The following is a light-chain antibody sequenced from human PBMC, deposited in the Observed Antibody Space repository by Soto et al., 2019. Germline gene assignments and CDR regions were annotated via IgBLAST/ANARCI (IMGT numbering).Light chain of an antibody. CDR2: EVT. Sequence: QSVLTQPASVSGSPGQSITISCAGTRDDIGAYDYVSWYQQHPGAAPKLLVYEVTNRPSRVSDRFSGSKSGNTASLTISGLQAEDEADYYCNSYTNSSAVVFGGGTKVTVL. J-gene: IGLJ2*01. CDR3: NSYTNSSAVV. CDR1: RDDIGAYDY. V-gene: IGLV2-14*01.